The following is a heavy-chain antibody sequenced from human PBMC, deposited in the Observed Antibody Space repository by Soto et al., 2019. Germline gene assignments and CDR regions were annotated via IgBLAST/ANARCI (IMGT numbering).Heavy chain of an antibody. CDR3: AREGVQTYSSGWAYYYGMDV. J-gene: IGHJ6*02. Sequence: ASVKVSCKASGYTFTSYGISWVRQAPGQGLEWMGWISAYNGNTNYAQKLQGRVTMTTDTSTSTAYMELRSLRSDDTAVYYCAREGVQTYSSGWAYYYGMDVWGQGTTVTLSS. V-gene: IGHV1-18*01. CDR2: ISAYNGNT. D-gene: IGHD6-19*01. CDR1: GYTFTSYG.